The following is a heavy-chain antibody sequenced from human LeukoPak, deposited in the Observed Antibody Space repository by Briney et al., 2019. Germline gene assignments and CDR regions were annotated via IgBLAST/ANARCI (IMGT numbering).Heavy chain of an antibody. CDR3: ARRPDYGGNSEFDY. J-gene: IGHJ4*02. CDR2: ISSSSSYT. Sequence: PGGSLRLSCAASGFTLSDYYMSWIRQAPGKGLEWVSYISSSSSYTNYADSVKGRFAISRDNAKNSLYLQMNSLRAEDTAVYYCARRPDYGGNSEFDYWGQGTLVTVSS. V-gene: IGHV3-11*03. CDR1: GFTLSDYY. D-gene: IGHD4-23*01.